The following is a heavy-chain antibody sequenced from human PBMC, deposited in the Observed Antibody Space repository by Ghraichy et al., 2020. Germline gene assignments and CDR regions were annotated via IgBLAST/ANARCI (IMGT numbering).Heavy chain of an antibody. CDR2: IYPGDSDT. Sequence: GESLNISCKGSGYTFSTYYIGWVRQMPGKGLEWMGIIYPGDSDTTYSPSFQGHVTISADKSISTAYLQWSSLKASDTAIYYCARRDRSGPDYWGQGTLVTVSS. CDR3: ARRDRSGPDY. CDR1: GYTFSTYY. D-gene: IGHD3-22*01. J-gene: IGHJ4*02. V-gene: IGHV5-51*01.